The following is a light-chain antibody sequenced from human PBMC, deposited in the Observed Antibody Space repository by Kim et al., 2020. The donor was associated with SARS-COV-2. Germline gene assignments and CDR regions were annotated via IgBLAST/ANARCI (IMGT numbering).Light chain of an antibody. CDR2: AAS. CDR1: QSISSY. J-gene: IGKJ1*01. CDR3: QQGYSTPQT. Sequence: DIQMTQSPSSLSASVGDRVTITCRASQSISSYLNWYQQKPGKAPKLLIYAASSLQSGVPSRFSGCGSGTDFTLTISNLQPEDFATYYCQQGYSTPQTFGQGTKVDIK. V-gene: IGKV1-39*01.